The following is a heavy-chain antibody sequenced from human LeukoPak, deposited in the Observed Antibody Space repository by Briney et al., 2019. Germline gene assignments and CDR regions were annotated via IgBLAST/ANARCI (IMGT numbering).Heavy chain of an antibody. Sequence: ASVKVSCKASGYTFTGYYMHWVRQAPGQGLEWMGRINPNSGGTNYAQKFQGRVTMTRDTSISTAYMELSRLRSDDTAVYYCARDLNYYDSSGYPYWGQGTLVTVPS. CDR2: INPNSGGT. J-gene: IGHJ4*02. D-gene: IGHD3-22*01. V-gene: IGHV1-2*06. CDR3: ARDLNYYDSSGYPY. CDR1: GYTFTGYY.